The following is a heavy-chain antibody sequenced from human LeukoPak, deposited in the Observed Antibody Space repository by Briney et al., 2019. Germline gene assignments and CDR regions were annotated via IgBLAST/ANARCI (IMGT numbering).Heavy chain of an antibody. D-gene: IGHD1-26*01. V-gene: IGHV1-18*01. CDR3: ARADTTSYYYYGVDV. CDR2: ISAYNGNT. Sequence: GASVTVSCKASGYTFTSYGISWVRQAPGQGLEWMGWISAYNGNTNYAQKLQGRVTMTTDTSTSTAYMELRSLRSDDTAVYYCARADTTSYYYYGVDVWGQGTTVTVSS. J-gene: IGHJ6*02. CDR1: GYTFTSYG.